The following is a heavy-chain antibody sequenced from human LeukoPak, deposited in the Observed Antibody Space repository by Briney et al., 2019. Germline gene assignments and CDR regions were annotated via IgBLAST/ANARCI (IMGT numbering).Heavy chain of an antibody. Sequence: GGSLRLSCAASGFTFSTCGMNWVRQAPGKGLEWVSSISRRGTYIYYADSVKGRFTISKDNAKNSLYLQMNTPSAEDTAVYYCARSGRSYYDSSGYQGRLLYYYYCMDVWGKGTTVTVSS. D-gene: IGHD3-22*01. CDR3: ARSGRSYYDSSGYQGRLLYYYYCMDV. CDR1: GFTFSTCG. V-gene: IGHV3-21*01. J-gene: IGHJ6*03. CDR2: ISRRGTYI.